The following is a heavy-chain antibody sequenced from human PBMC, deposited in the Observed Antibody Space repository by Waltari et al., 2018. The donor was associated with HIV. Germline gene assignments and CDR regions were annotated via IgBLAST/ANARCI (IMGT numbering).Heavy chain of an antibody. Sequence: QSGAEVKRTGASVRVSCRASGYTFSSYGVCWVRQAPGQGLEWMGGISGYDGKTQFAQRFQDRLTLTSDISTSTTYMELKNLRSDDTAVYYCARWGTATAGGMDVWGLGTPVTVSS. CDR1: GYTFSSYG. V-gene: IGHV1-18*01. CDR2: ISGYDGKT. D-gene: IGHD3-16*01. J-gene: IGHJ6*02. CDR3: ARWGTATAGGMDV.